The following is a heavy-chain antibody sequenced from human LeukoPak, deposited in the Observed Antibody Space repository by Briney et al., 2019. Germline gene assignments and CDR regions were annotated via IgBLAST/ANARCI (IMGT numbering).Heavy chain of an antibody. CDR3: AKDRQLERLGQFDY. V-gene: IGHV3-9*01. Sequence: GGSLRLSCAASGFSFSSFWMHWVRQAPGKGLEWVSGISWNSGSIGYADSVKGRFTISRDNAKNSLYLQMNSLRAEDTALYYCAKDRQLERLGQFDYWGQGTLVTVSS. CDR2: ISWNSGSI. J-gene: IGHJ4*02. CDR1: GFSFSSFW. D-gene: IGHD1-1*01.